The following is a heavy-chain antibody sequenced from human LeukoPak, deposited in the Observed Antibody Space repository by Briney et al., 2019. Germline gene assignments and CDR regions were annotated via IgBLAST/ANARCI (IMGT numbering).Heavy chain of an antibody. CDR1: GFTFSSYA. Sequence: GGSLRLSCAASGFTFSSYAMSWVRQAPGKGLEWVPAISGSGGSIYYADSVKGRFTISRDNSKNTLYLQMNSLRAEDTAVYYCARAVVVPAATTRRPNWFDPWGQGTLVTVSS. CDR3: ARAVVVPAATTRRPNWFDP. D-gene: IGHD2-2*01. CDR2: ISGSGGSI. V-gene: IGHV3-23*01. J-gene: IGHJ5*02.